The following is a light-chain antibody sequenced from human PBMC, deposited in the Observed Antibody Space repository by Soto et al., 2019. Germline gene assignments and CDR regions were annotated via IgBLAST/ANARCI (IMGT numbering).Light chain of an antibody. CDR1: QSVSSL. V-gene: IGKV3-15*01. Sequence: IVLTQSPATLSVSPGERATLSCRASQSVSSLLAWYQQKPRQAPRLLIYDTSTRATGIPARFSGSGSGTDFTLTISSLQSEDFAIYYCQQYGSSSYTFGQGTKLEIK. CDR2: DTS. J-gene: IGKJ2*01. CDR3: QQYGSSSYT.